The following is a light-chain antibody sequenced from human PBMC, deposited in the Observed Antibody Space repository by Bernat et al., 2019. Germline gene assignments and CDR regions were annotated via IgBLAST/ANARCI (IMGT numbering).Light chain of an antibody. V-gene: IGKV1-16*01. CDR1: QAISIS. J-gene: IGKJ4*01. CDR2: AAS. Sequence: DIQMTQSPSSLSASLGDTVTITCRASQAISISLAWFQQRPGKAPKSLIYAASNLRSGVPFRFTGSGSGTDFTLTISSLQPEDFGIYYCQQYDSYPLTFGGGNKVDVK. CDR3: QQYDSYPLT.